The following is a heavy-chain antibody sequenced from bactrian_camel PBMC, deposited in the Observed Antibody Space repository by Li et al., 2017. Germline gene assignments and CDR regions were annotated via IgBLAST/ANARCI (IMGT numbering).Heavy chain of an antibody. Sequence: HVQLVESGGDSVQAGDSLTLSCTSVGFAFDDYQMAWYRQAPGSECELVSTISADGTTSYADFVKGRFTLSKANGKDPLYTLYLQMNNLNEEDSGMYYCAAAQGPPGLVPVWCPSQAVRGSSWESFGYWGQGTQVTVS. J-gene: IGHJ6*01. CDR1: GFAFDDYQ. V-gene: IGHV3S55*01. CDR2: ISADGTT. CDR3: AAAQGPPGLVPVWCPSQAVRGSSWESFGY. D-gene: IGHD6*01.